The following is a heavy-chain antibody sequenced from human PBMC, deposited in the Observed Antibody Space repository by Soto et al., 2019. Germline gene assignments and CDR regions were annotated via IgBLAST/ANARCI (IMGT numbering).Heavy chain of an antibody. D-gene: IGHD1-26*01. CDR3: VRVGLGSGNQVDS. Sequence: AETLARTFPVSGGSISSYYWSWIRQPAGKGMEWIGRIYTSGSTNYNPSLKSRVTMSGDTSKNQFSLNLKSIKAADTAGYYCVRVGLGSGNQVDSWGRGTRVNVSS. CDR2: IYTSGST. CDR1: GGSISSYY. J-gene: IGHJ4*02. V-gene: IGHV4-4*07.